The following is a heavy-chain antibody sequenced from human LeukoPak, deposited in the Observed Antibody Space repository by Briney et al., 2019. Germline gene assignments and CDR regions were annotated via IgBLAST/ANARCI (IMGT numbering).Heavy chain of an antibody. CDR3: ARLLPRSGSSWDDY. Sequence: GGSLRLSCAASGFRFSTWSMNWVRQAPGKGLEWVSSISSSSSYIYYADSVKGRFTISRDNAKNSLYLQMNSLRAEDTAVYYCARLLPRSGSSWDDYWGQGTLVTVSS. J-gene: IGHJ4*02. D-gene: IGHD6-13*01. CDR2: ISSSSSYI. CDR1: GFRFSTWS. V-gene: IGHV3-21*01.